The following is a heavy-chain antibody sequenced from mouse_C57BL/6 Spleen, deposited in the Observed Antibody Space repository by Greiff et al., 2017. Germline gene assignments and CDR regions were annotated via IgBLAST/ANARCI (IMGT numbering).Heavy chain of an antibody. D-gene: IGHD2-4*01. CDR1: GYTFTSYW. Sequence: VQLQQPGAELVKPGASVKMSCKASGYTFTSYWITWVKQRPGQGLEWIGGIYPGSGSTNYNEKFKSKATLTVDTSSSTAYMQLSSLTSEDSSVYYCARFDYDPYYFDYWGQGTTLTVSS. CDR2: IYPGSGST. V-gene: IGHV1-55*01. J-gene: IGHJ2*01. CDR3: ARFDYDPYYFDY.